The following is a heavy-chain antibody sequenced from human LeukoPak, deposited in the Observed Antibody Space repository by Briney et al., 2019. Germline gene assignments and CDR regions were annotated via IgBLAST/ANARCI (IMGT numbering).Heavy chain of an antibody. CDR2: ISYDGSNK. CDR3: AKGHTPIVVVPAAIDY. CDR1: GFTFSSYG. J-gene: IGHJ4*02. D-gene: IGHD2-2*01. Sequence: GRSLRLSCAASGFTFSSYGMHWVRQAPGKGLEWVAVISYDGSNKYYADSVKGRFTISRDNSKNTLYLQMNSLRAEDAAVYYCAKGHTPIVVVPAAIDYWGQGTLVTVSS. V-gene: IGHV3-30*18.